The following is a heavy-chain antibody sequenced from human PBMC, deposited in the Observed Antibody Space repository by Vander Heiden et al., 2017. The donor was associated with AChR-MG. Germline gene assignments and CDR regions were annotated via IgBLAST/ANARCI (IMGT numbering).Heavy chain of an antibody. CDR3: ASWDIVATSWTDY. CDR1: GGSISSSSYY. J-gene: IGHJ4*02. Sequence: QLQLQESGPGLVQPSETLSLTCTVSGGSISSSSYYWGWIRQPPGKGLEWIGSIYYSGSTYYNPSLKSRVTISVDTSKNQFSLKLSSVTAADTAVYYCASWDIVATSWTDYWGQGTLVTVSS. V-gene: IGHV4-39*01. CDR2: IYYSGST. D-gene: IGHD5-12*01.